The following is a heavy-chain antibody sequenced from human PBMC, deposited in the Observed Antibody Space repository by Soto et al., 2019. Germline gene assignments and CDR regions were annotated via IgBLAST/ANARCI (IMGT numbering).Heavy chain of an antibody. Sequence: TLSLTCPVSGGSISSGSYHWSWIRQHPGKGLEWIGNIYYSGSSYYNPSLKSRATISIDTSKDQFSLRLGSVTAADTAVYYCARVEGSSYYFRHDCWGRGTLVTVS. CDR2: IYYSGSS. CDR1: GGSISSGSYH. D-gene: IGHD1-26*01. CDR3: ARVEGSSYYFRHDC. V-gene: IGHV4-31*03. J-gene: IGHJ4*02.